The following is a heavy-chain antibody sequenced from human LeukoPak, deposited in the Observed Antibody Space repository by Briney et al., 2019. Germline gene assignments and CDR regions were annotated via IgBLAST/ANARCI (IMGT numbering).Heavy chain of an antibody. Sequence: GGSLRLSCAASGFTFSGYTMNWVRQAPGKGLEWVSYITSSSSTIYYADSVKGRFTISRDSAKNTLYLQMTSLRAEDTAIYYCARSQMDVWGHGTTVTVSS. CDR3: ARSQMDV. J-gene: IGHJ6*02. CDR1: GFTFSGYT. V-gene: IGHV3-48*04. CDR2: ITSSSSTI.